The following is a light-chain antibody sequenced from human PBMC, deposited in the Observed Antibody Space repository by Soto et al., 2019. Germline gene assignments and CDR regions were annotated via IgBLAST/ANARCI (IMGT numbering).Light chain of an antibody. V-gene: IGKV3-20*01. J-gene: IGKJ5*01. Sequence: EIVLTQSPDTLSLSPGERATLSCRASQSVRSERLAWYQQKRGQAPRLVIFDASFRASGIPERFRGSGSGTDFTLTITRLEPDDFAVYYCQEYAGPPPITFGRGTRLDIK. CDR1: QSVRSER. CDR3: QEYAGPPPIT. CDR2: DAS.